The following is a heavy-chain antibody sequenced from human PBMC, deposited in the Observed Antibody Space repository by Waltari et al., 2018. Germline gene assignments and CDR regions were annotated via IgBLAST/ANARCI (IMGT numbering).Heavy chain of an antibody. V-gene: IGHV3-23*04. CDR3: AKGIRATATYFYMDV. CDR2: ISDDGQTS. Sequence: EARLEESGGGLEQPGKSLRLSCSASGFTFSTYAMTWVRQAPGKGLEWVSAISDDGQTSFYADSVKGRCIISRDNSKSTLFLHLNSLSGDDTARYYCAKGIRATATYFYMDVWGKGTTVTVSS. J-gene: IGHJ6*03. CDR1: GFTFSTYA. D-gene: IGHD3-10*01.